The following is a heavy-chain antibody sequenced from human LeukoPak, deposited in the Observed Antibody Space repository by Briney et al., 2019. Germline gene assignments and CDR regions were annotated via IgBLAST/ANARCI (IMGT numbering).Heavy chain of an antibody. CDR1: GYTFTSYG. Sequence: ASVKVSCKASGYTFTSYGISWVRQAPGQGLEWMGWISAYNGNTNYAQKLQGGVTMTTDTATSTAYMELRSLRSDDTAVYYCARSYSGSYFLSPEFDYWGQGTLVTVSS. CDR2: ISAYNGNT. D-gene: IGHD1-26*01. CDR3: ARSYSGSYFLSPEFDY. J-gene: IGHJ4*02. V-gene: IGHV1-18*01.